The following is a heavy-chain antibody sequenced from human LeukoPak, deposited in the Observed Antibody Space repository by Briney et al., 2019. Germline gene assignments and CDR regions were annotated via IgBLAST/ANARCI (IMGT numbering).Heavy chain of an antibody. D-gene: IGHD3-10*01. CDR1: GGSVSGYY. Sequence: SETLSLTCAVYGGSVSGYYWSWIRQPPGKGLEWIGEINHSGSTNYNPSLKSRVTISVDTSKNQFSLKLSSVTAADTAVYYCARDLWFGRNWFDPWGQATLVTVSS. J-gene: IGHJ5*02. CDR2: INHSGST. CDR3: ARDLWFGRNWFDP. V-gene: IGHV4-34*01.